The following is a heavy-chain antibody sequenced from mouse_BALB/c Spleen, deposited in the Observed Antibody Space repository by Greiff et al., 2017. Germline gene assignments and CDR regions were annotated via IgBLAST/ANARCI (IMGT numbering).Heavy chain of an antibody. CDR2: IWRGGST. CDR3: AKKTSYDYYYAMDY. J-gene: IGHJ4*01. CDR1: GFSLTSYG. Sequence: QVQLKESGPSLVQPSQSLSITCTVSGFSLTSYGVHWVRQSPGKGLEWLGVIWRGGSTDYNAAFMSRLSITKNNSKSQVFFKMNSLQADDTAIYYCAKKTSYDYYYAMDYWGQGTSGTVSS. V-gene: IGHV2-5-1*01. D-gene: IGHD2-4*01.